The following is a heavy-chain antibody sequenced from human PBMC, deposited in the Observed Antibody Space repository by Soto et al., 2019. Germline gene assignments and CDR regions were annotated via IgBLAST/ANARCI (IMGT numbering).Heavy chain of an antibody. CDR2: ISYDGSNK. CDR1: GFTFSSYG. V-gene: IGHV3-30*18. Sequence: QVQLVESGGGVVQPGRSLRLSCAASGFTFSSYGMHWVRQAPGKGLEWVAVISYDGSNKYYADSVKGRFTISRDNSKNTLYLQMNSLRAEDTAVYYCAKVLRELARAFYYYHGMDVWGQGTTVTVSS. D-gene: IGHD1-26*01. J-gene: IGHJ6*02. CDR3: AKVLRELARAFYYYHGMDV.